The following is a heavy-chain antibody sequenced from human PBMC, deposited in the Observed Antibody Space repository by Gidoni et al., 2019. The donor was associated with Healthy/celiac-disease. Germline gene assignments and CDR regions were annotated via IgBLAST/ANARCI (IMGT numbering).Heavy chain of an antibody. J-gene: IGHJ4*02. CDR3: ARLGVTLRWAVDY. D-gene: IGHD2-21*02. CDR1: GGSISSSSYY. Sequence: QLQLQESGPGLVKPSETLSLTCTVSGGSISSSSYYWGWIRQPPGKGLEWIGSIYYSGSTYYNPSLKSRVTISVDTSKNQFSLKLSSVTAADTAVYYCARLGVTLRWAVDYWGQGTLVTVSS. CDR2: IYYSGST. V-gene: IGHV4-39*01.